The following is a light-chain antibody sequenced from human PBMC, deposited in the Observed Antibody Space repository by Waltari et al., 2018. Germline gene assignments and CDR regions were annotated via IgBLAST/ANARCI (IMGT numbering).Light chain of an antibody. CDR1: QSIASN. CDR2: GSS. J-gene: IGKJ2*01. V-gene: IGKV3-15*01. Sequence: LMPQSPPTLSVSPGDTATLSCTASQSIASNLAGYQQKPGQAPRLLIYGSSTRATDVPDRFSGSGSGTEFSLTISSLQSEDFAVYSCQQYNNWRTFGQGTKLEIK. CDR3: QQYNNWRT.